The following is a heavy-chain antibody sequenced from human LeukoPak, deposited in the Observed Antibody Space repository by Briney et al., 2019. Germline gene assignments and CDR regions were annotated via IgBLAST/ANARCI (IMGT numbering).Heavy chain of an antibody. V-gene: IGHV4-4*07. J-gene: IGHJ5*02. D-gene: IGHD1-26*01. CDR1: GGSISSYY. Sequence: KASETLSLTCTVSGGSISSYYWSWIRQPAGKGLEWIGRIYTSGSTNYNTSLKSRVTIPVDTSKNHFSLKLSSVTAADTAVYYCARELLSAASWFDPWGQGTRVTVSS. CDR3: ARELLSAASWFDP. CDR2: IYTSGST.